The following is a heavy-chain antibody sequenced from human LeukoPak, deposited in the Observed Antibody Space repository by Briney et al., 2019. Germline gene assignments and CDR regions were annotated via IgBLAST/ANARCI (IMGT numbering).Heavy chain of an antibody. CDR1: GFTFSDHY. Sequence: PGGSLRLSCAASGFTFSDHYMDWVRQAPGKGLEWVGRSRNKANSYTTEYAASATGRFTILRDDSKNLVFLQMNSLKTEDTAVYYCARRGPDGNYGSDYWGQGTLVTVSS. J-gene: IGHJ4*02. CDR3: ARRGPDGNYGSDY. CDR2: SRNKANSYTT. V-gene: IGHV3-72*01. D-gene: IGHD3-22*01.